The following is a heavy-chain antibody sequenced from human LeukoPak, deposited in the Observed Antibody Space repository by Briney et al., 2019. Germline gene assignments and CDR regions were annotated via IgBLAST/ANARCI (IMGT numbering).Heavy chain of an antibody. CDR2: INHSGST. J-gene: IGHJ4*02. CDR1: GGSFSGYY. CDR3: ARGDLWRDGYNLVVYFDY. Sequence: SETLSLTCAVYGGSFSGYYWSWIRQPPGKGLEWIGEINHSGSTNCNPSLKSRVTISVDTSKNQFSLKLSSVTAADTAVYYCARGDLWRDGYNLVVYFDYWGQGTLVTVSS. D-gene: IGHD5-24*01. V-gene: IGHV4-34*01.